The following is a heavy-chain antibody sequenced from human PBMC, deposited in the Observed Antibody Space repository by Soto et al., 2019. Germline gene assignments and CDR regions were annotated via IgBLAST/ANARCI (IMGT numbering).Heavy chain of an antibody. CDR2: ISGSGGST. V-gene: IGHV3-23*01. Sequence: GGSLRLSCAASGFTFSSYAMSWVRQAPGKGLEWVSAISGSGGSTYYANSVKGRFTISRDNSKNTLYLQMNSLRAEDTAVYYCAKVNHVAGTGDWFDPWGQGTLVTVSS. D-gene: IGHD6-19*01. J-gene: IGHJ5*02. CDR3: AKVNHVAGTGDWFDP. CDR1: GFTFSSYA.